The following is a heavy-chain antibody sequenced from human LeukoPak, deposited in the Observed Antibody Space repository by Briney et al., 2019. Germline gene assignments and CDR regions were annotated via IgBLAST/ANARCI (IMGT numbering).Heavy chain of an antibody. CDR3: ARQGIAAAGTVAHCFDY. D-gene: IGHD6-13*01. J-gene: IGHJ4*02. V-gene: IGHV5-51*01. CDR1: GYKLTNNW. CDR2: IYPGYSDA. Sequence: GESLKISCKISGYKLTNNWIGWVRQVPGKGLEWMGLIYPGYSDAKYSPSFQGQVTLSVDASISTAYLQWSSLKASDTAMYYCARQGIAAAGTVAHCFDYWGQGTLVTVYS.